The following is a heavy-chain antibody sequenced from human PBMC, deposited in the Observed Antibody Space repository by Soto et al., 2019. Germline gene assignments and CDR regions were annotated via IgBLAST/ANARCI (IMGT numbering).Heavy chain of an antibody. Sequence: QLVESGGGVVQPGGSLRLSCAASGFAFSRFALHWLRQAPGKGLEWVALISYDGTTKYYPDAVKGRFAISRDNSNNTLYLEMNSLRPEDTAFYYCVRDPCGDGVDWYFDLWGHGTLVTVSS. V-gene: IGHV3-30*09. D-gene: IGHD4-17*01. CDR2: ISYDGTTK. CDR3: VRDPCGDGVDWYFDL. CDR1: GFAFSRFA. J-gene: IGHJ2*01.